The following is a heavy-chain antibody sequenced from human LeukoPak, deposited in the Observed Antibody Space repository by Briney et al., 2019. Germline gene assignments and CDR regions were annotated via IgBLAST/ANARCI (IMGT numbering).Heavy chain of an antibody. CDR2: IKQDGSEK. V-gene: IGHV3-7*05. CDR1: GFSFSSYW. Sequence: GGSLRLSCAASGFSFSSYWMTWVRQAPGKGLEWVANIKQDGSEKYYVDSVKGRFTISRDNAKNSLYLQMNSLRAEDTAVYYCARDRVLPWLGEDGNWGQGALVTVSS. CDR3: ARDRVLPWLGEDGN. D-gene: IGHD3-10*01. J-gene: IGHJ4*02.